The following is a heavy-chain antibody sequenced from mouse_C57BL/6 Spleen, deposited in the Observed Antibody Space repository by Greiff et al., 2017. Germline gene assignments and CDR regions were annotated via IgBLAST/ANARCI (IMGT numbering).Heavy chain of an antibody. CDR2: IYPGSGNT. D-gene: IGHD1-1*01. CDR1: GYSFTSYY. V-gene: IGHV1-66*01. J-gene: IGHJ2*01. Sequence: QVQLKQSGPELVKPGASVKISCKASGYSFTSYYIHWVKQRPGQGLEWIGWIYPGSGNTKYNEKFKGKATLTADTSSSTAYMQLSSLTSEDSAVYYCARNYGSSDYWGQGTTLTVSS. CDR3: ARNYGSSDY.